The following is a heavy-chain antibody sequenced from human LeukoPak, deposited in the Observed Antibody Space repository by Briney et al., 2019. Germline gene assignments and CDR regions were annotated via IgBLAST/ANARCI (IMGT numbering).Heavy chain of an antibody. CDR3: TTYKEWELLLPNY. CDR2: IKSKNGDGTP. D-gene: IGHD1-26*01. CDR1: GLTFSKSW. V-gene: IGHV3-15*01. Sequence: PGGSLRLSCAVSGLTFSKSWMSWVRQAPGKGLEWVCAIKSKNGDGTPEYAAPEKSRFIITRDDSKNPVYLQMNSLKTEDTGVYFCTTYKEWELLLPNYWGQGALVAVSS. J-gene: IGHJ4*02.